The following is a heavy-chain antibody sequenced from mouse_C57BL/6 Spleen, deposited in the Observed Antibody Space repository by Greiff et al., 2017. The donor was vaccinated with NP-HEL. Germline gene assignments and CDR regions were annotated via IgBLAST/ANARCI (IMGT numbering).Heavy chain of an antibody. J-gene: IGHJ2*01. D-gene: IGHD1-1*01. CDR2: IYPRDGST. CDR1: GYTFTDHT. Sequence: VQLQQSDAELVKPGASVKISCKVSGYTFTDHTIHWMKQRPEQGLEWIGYIYPRDGSTKYNEKFKGKATLTADKSSSTAYMQLNSLTSEDSAVYFCASEGDFYDGSSSSDYWGQGTTLTVSS. V-gene: IGHV1-78*01. CDR3: ASEGDFYDGSSSSDY.